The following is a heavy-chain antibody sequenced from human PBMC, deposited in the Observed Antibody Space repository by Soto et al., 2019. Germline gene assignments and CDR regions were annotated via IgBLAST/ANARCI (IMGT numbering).Heavy chain of an antibody. J-gene: IGHJ4*02. CDR3: AGSIAAAGTDFDY. V-gene: IGHV5-51*01. CDR2: IYPGDSDT. CDR1: GYSFTSYW. D-gene: IGHD6-13*01. Sequence: PGESLKISCKGSGYSFTSYWIGWVRQMPGKGLEWMGIIYPGDSDTRYSPSFQGQVTISADKSISTAYLQWSSLEASDTAMYYCAGSIAAAGTDFDYWGQGTLVTVSS.